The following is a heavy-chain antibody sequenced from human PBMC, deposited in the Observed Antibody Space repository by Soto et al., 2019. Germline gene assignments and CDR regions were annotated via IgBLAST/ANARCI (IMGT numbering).Heavy chain of an antibody. V-gene: IGHV3-30*18. Sequence: GGSLRLSCTAAGFTFSGYGMHWVRQAPGKGLAWVAVMSYEGTRNYYADSVKGRFTISRENSKNTLYLQMNSLRTQDTAVYYCAKDLVPLNYYDKRNHAFDYWGQGSRVTV. CDR1: GFTFSGYG. CDR3: AKDLVPLNYYDKRNHAFDY. J-gene: IGHJ4*02. D-gene: IGHD3-22*01. CDR2: MSYEGTRN.